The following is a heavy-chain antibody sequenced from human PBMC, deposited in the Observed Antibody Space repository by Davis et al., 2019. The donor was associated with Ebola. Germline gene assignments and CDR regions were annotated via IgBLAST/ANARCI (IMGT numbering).Heavy chain of an antibody. CDR1: AGSISSSNW. CDR2: IYHSGST. D-gene: IGHD2-8*01. CDR3: LPFDY. J-gene: IGHJ4*02. V-gene: IGHV4-4*01. Sequence: MPPQTLSPTCALSAGSISSSNWWSWVRQPPGKGLEWIGDIYHSGSTNYNPSLKSRVTISVDKSKNQFTAVYYCARENCTNGVCYLPFDYWGQGTLVTVSS.